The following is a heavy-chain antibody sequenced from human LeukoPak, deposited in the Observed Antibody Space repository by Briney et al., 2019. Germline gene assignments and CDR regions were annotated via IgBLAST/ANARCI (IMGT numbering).Heavy chain of an antibody. Sequence: SETLSLTCAVYGGSFSGYYWSWIRQPPGKGLEWIGEINHSGSTNYNPSLKSRVTISVDTSKNQFSLKLSSVTAADTAVYYCARGADYYYGSGSYYSFDYWGQETLVTVSS. CDR1: GGSFSGYY. J-gene: IGHJ4*02. V-gene: IGHV4-34*01. D-gene: IGHD3-10*01. CDR3: ARGADYYYGSGSYYSFDY. CDR2: INHSGST.